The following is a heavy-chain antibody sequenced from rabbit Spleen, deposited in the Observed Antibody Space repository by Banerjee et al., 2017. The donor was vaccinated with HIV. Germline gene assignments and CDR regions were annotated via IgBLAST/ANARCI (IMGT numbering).Heavy chain of an antibody. D-gene: IGHD2-1*01. V-gene: IGHV1S47*01. CDR2: IDPVFGST. CDR3: VRYPFDDYPTFNL. Sequence: QEQLVESGGGLVQPGGSLKLSCKASGFDFSSYGVSWVRQAPGKGLEWIGYIDPVFGSTYYASWVNGRFTISSHNAQNTLYLQLNSLTAADTATYFCVRYPFDDYPTFNLWGPGTLVTVS. J-gene: IGHJ4*01. CDR1: GFDFSSYG.